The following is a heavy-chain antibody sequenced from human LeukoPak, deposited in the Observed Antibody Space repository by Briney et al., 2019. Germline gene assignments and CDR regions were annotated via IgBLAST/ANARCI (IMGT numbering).Heavy chain of an antibody. CDR1: GGSISSYY. V-gene: IGHV4-59*01. D-gene: IGHD1-26*01. J-gene: IGHJ4*02. CDR3: ATYQNSGSYSRFDY. CDR2: IYYSGST. Sequence: SETLSLTCTVSGGSISSYYWGWIRQPPGKGLEWIGYIYYSGSTNYNPSLKSRVTISVDTSKNQFSLKLSSVTAADTAVYYCATYQNSGSYSRFDYWGQGTLVTVSS.